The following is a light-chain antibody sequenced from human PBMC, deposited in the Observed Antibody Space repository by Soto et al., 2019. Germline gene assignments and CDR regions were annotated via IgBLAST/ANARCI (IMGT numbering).Light chain of an antibody. Sequence: EIVMTQSPVTLSVSPGERATLSCRASQSVSSDLAWYQQEPGQAPRLLIYGASTRATGIPARFSGSGSGTEFSLTISSLQSEDFAVYYCQQYNNWPLCTFGQGTKLEIK. V-gene: IGKV3-15*01. CDR3: QQYNNWPLCT. CDR2: GAS. J-gene: IGKJ2*02. CDR1: QSVSSD.